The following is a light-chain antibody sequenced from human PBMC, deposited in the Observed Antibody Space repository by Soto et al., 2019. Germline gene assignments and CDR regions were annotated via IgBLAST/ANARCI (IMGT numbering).Light chain of an antibody. CDR3: SAYTARSTLV. CDR1: MRDVGAYNL. Sequence: SVLAQPASVSGSAGQSITISCSGTMRDVGAYNLVSWYQQHPGTATKLIIYEVRNRPYGISSRFSGSRSGNTASLTISGLQSEDEGDYYCSAYTARSTLVFGGGTK. V-gene: IGLV2-14*01. CDR2: EVR. J-gene: IGLJ3*02.